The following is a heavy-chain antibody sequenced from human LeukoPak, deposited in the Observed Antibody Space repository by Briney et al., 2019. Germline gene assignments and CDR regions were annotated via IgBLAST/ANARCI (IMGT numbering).Heavy chain of an antibody. CDR2: IYPGDSDT. V-gene: IGHV5-51*01. CDR1: GYSFTSYW. Sequence: GESLKISCKGSGYSFTSYWIGSVRQMPGKGLEWMGIIYPGDSDTRYSPSFQGQVTISADKSISTAYLQWSSLKASDTAMYYCARQDDSSGYYSGEDYWGQGTLVTVSS. CDR3: ARQDDSSGYYSGEDY. D-gene: IGHD3-22*01. J-gene: IGHJ4*02.